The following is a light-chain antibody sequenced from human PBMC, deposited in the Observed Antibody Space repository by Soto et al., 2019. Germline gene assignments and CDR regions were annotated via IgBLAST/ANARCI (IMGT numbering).Light chain of an antibody. CDR3: QQYENLPT. J-gene: IGKJ5*01. CDR2: DAS. CDR1: QSISSY. V-gene: IGKV1-33*01. Sequence: DIQMTQSQSSLSASVGDRVTITCRASQSISSYLNWYQQKPGRAPKLLIYDASNLEAGVPSRFRGSGSGTDFTFTISRLQPEDIATYYCQQYENLPTFGQGTRLEIK.